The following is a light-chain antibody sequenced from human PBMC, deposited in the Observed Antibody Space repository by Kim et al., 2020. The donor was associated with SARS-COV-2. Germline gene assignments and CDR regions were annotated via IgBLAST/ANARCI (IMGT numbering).Light chain of an antibody. J-gene: IGLJ2*01. CDR2: DVT. CDR1: SSDIVGYND. Sequence: GESITISCSGSSSDIVGYNDFTWYQQHPGKAPKLMIYDVTKRPSGVSDRFAGSKSANRASLTIFGLQAEDEADYYCSSYTTTSAVLFGGGTQLTVL. CDR3: SSYTTTSAVL. V-gene: IGLV2-14*03.